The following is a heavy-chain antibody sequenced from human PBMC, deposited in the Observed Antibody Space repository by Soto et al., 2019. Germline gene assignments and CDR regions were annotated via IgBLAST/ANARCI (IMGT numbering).Heavy chain of an antibody. J-gene: IGHJ4*02. Sequence: GGSLRLSCEASGFTFRSHGMHWVRQAPGRGLEWVAVISYDGSNKYYADSVKGRFTISRDNSKNTLYLQMNSLRAEDTAVYYCAKEKVVVISSAWFDYWGQGTLVT. CDR3: AKEKVVVISSAWFDY. V-gene: IGHV3-30*18. CDR2: ISYDGSNK. D-gene: IGHD2-2*01. CDR1: GFTFRSHG.